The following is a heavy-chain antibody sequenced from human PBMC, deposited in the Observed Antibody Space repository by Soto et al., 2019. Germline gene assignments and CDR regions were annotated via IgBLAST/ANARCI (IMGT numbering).Heavy chain of an antibody. D-gene: IGHD6-13*01. CDR3: GREGQLDAFDI. Sequence: ASVKVSSKASGYTITSYGMSWVRQAPGQGLEWMGWISAYNGNTNYAQKLQGRVTMTTDTSTSTAYMELRSLRSDDTAVYYCGREGQLDAFDIWGQGTIVTVSS. CDR1: GYTITSYG. V-gene: IGHV1-18*01. CDR2: ISAYNGNT. J-gene: IGHJ3*02.